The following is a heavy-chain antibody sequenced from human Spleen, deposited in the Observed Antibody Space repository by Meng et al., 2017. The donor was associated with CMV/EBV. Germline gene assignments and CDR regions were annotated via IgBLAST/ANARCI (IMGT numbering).Heavy chain of an antibody. Sequence: SETLSLTCTVSGGSISSSSYYWGCIRQPPGKGLEWIGSIYYSGSTYYNPSLKSRVTISVDTSKNQFSLKLSSVTAADTAVYYCARRIVPTYGMDVWGEGTTVTVSS. CDR2: IYYSGST. J-gene: IGHJ6*04. CDR1: GGSISSSSYY. CDR3: ARRIVPTYGMDV. D-gene: IGHD3-16*02. V-gene: IGHV4-39*07.